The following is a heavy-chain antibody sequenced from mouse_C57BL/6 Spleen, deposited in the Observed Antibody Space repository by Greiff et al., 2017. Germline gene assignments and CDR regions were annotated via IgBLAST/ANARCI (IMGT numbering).Heavy chain of an antibody. CDR1: GYTFTSYT. CDR3: ARNYYVSSYFDY. V-gene: IGHV1-4*01. D-gene: IGHD1-1*01. CDR2: INPSSGYT. J-gene: IGHJ2*01. Sequence: VQLQQSGAELARPGASVKMSCKASGYTFTSYTMHWVKQRPGQGLEWIGYINPSSGYTKYNQKFKDKATLTADKSSSTAYMQLSSLTSEDSAVYYCARNYYVSSYFDYWGQGTTLTVSS.